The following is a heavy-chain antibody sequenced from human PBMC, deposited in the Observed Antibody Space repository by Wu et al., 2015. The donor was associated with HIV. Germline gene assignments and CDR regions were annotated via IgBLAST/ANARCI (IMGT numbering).Heavy chain of an antibody. V-gene: IGHV1-69*12. CDR3: ARPWQLRNGWPFFDY. CDR2: IIPAFGTT. J-gene: IGHJ4*02. Sequence: QVQLVQSGAELKKPGSSVKVSCKASGDTFNIYAINWLRQVPGQGLEWMGGIIPAFGTTDYAGKFQGRVTISADDSTTTAYMELKTLTSEDTAVYYCARPWQLRNGWPFFDYWGQGTXVTVSS. CDR1: GDTFNIYA. D-gene: IGHD4-23*01.